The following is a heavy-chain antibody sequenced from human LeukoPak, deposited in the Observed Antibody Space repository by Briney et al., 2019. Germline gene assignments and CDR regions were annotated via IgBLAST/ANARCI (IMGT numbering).Heavy chain of an antibody. J-gene: IGHJ4*02. CDR3: ARRRRANWGRYFDY. V-gene: IGHV4-38-2*02. Sequence: SETLSLTCTVSGYSISSGYYWGWIRQPPGKGLEWIGSIYHSGSTYYNPSLKSRVTISVDTSKNQFSLKLSSVTAADTAVYYWARRRRANWGRYFDYWGQGTLVTVSS. D-gene: IGHD7-27*01. CDR1: GYSISSGYY. CDR2: IYHSGST.